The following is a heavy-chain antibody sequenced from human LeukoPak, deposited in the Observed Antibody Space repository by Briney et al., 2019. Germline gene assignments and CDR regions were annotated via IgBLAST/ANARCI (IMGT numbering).Heavy chain of an antibody. CDR3: ARGRVSSSTYYSTYYYYFYMDV. V-gene: IGHV4-59*01. Sequence: SETLSLTCTVSGGSISSYYWSWIRQPPGKGLEWIGFIYYSGSTNYNPSLKSRVTISVDTSKNQFSLKLSSVTAADTAVYFCARGRVSSSTYYSTYYYYFYMDVWGKGTTVIVSS. CDR2: IYYSGST. J-gene: IGHJ6*03. D-gene: IGHD4-11*01. CDR1: GGSISSYY.